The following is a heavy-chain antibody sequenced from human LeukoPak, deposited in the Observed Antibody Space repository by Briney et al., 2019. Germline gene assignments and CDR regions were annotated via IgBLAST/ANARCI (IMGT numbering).Heavy chain of an antibody. D-gene: IGHD2/OR15-2a*01. V-gene: IGHV5-51*01. J-gene: IGHJ4*02. CDR3: ARTYTINTSEYDY. CDR2: IYPDDSDT. CDR1: GYSFTTYW. Sequence: GESLKISCEGSGYSFTTYWIGWVRQMPGKGLEWMGIIYPDDSDTRYSPSFQGQITISADKSINTAYLQWRSLKASDTAMYYCARTYTINTSEYDYWGQGTLVTVSS.